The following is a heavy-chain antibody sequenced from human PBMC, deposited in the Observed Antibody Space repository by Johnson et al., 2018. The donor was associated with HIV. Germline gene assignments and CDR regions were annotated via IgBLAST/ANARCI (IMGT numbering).Heavy chain of an antibody. CDR3: ARPSEDYSSSSGDAFDI. J-gene: IGHJ3*02. Sequence: QVQLVESGGGVVQPGRSLRLSCAASGFTFSSYAMHWVRQAPGKGLEWVAVISYDGSNKYYADSVKGRFTISRDNSKNTLYLQMNSLRAEDTAGYYCARPSEDYSSSSGDAFDIWGQGTMVTVCS. CDR1: GFTFSSYA. D-gene: IGHD6-6*01. V-gene: IGHV3-30*04. CDR2: ISYDGSNK.